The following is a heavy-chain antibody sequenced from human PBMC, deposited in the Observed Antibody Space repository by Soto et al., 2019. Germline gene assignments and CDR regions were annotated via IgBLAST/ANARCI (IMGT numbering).Heavy chain of an antibody. J-gene: IGHJ5*02. Sequence: ASVKVSCKASGYTFTGYYMHWVRQAPGQGLEWMGWINPNSGGTNYAQKFQGWVTMTRDTSISTAYMELSRLRSDDPAVYYCARGELGSSGWGGSFDPWGQGTLVTVSS. V-gene: IGHV1-2*04. CDR3: ARGELGSSGWGGSFDP. CDR1: GYTFTGYY. D-gene: IGHD7-27*01. CDR2: INPNSGGT.